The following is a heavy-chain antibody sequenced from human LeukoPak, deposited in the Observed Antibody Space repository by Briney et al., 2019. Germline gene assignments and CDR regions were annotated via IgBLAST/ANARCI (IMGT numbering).Heavy chain of an antibody. Sequence: GGSLRLSCAASGFTFSSYWMSWVRQAPGKGLEWVANIKQDGSEKYYVDSVKGRFTISRDNAKNSLYLQMNSLRAEDTAVYYCASLVSSYYYGSGSVDYWGQGTLVTVSS. CDR2: IKQDGSEK. CDR1: GFTFSSYW. J-gene: IGHJ4*02. V-gene: IGHV3-7*01. D-gene: IGHD3-10*01. CDR3: ASLVSSYYYGSGSVDY.